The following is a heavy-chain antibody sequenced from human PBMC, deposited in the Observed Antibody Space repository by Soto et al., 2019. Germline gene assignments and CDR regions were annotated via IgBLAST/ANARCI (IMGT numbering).Heavy chain of an antibody. CDR3: PADTGGENPSDSSYYYMDV. CDR2: IVVGSGNT. D-gene: IGHD3-16*01. V-gene: IGHV1-58*01. CDR1: GFTFTSSA. Sequence: SVKVSCKASGFTFTSSAVQWVRQARGQRLEWIGWIVVGSGNTNYAQKFQERVTITRDMSTSTAYMELSSLRSDDTAVYYCPADTGGENPSDSSYYYMDVWGKGKTVTVSS. J-gene: IGHJ6*03.